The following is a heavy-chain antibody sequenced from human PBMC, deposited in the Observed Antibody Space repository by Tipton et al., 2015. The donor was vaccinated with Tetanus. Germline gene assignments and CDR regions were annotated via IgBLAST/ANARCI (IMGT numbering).Heavy chain of an antibody. CDR3: ARWGVLGLQHYLDY. Sequence: GSLRLSCAASGFSISTCYINWVRQAPGKGLEWVSVIYSGGDTFYADSVKGRFTISRDNSKNTVYLQMNSLRVEDTAVYYCARWGVLGLQHYLDYWGQGTLVTVSS. CDR2: IYSGGDT. D-gene: IGHD1-1*01. CDR1: GFSISTCY. J-gene: IGHJ4*02. V-gene: IGHV3-53*01.